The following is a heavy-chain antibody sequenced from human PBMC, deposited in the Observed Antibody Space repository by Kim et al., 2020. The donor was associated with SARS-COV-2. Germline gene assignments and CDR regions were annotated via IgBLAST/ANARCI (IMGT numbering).Heavy chain of an antibody. D-gene: IGHD5-12*01. J-gene: IGHJ4*02. Sequence: SETLSLTCTVSGGSISSYYWSWIRQPAGKGLEWIGRIYTSGSTNYNPSLKSRVTMSVDTSKNQFSLKLSSVTAADTAVYYCARGPLIFSGYEIDYWGQGTLVTVSS. CDR2: IYTSGST. CDR1: GGSISSYY. CDR3: ARGPLIFSGYEIDY. V-gene: IGHV4-4*07.